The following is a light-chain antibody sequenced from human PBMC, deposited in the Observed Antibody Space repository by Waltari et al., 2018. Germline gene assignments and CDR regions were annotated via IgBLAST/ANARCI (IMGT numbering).Light chain of an antibody. CDR1: SSDSGGYNY. CDR3: SSFTSSTTGI. V-gene: IGLV2-14*03. Sequence: SALTQPDSVSGSPGQSITISCSGISSDSGGYNYVSWYQQHPGEAPKPIIYDGTNRPSGVSDRFSGSKSGSAASLTISGLQPDDEADYYCSSFTSSTTGIFGGGTKLTVL. J-gene: IGLJ2*01. CDR2: DGT.